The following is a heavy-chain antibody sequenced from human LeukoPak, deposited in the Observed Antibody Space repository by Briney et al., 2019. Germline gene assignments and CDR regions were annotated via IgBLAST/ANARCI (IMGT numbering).Heavy chain of an antibody. D-gene: IGHD4-17*01. CDR1: GFTFDDCG. CDR3: ARDPDYGDYPYYFDY. CDR2: INWNGGST. Sequence: PGGSLRLSCAASGFTFDDCGMSWVRQAPGKGLEWVSGINWNGGSTGYADSVKGRFTISRDNAKNSLYLQMNSLRAEDTAVYYCARDPDYGDYPYYFDYWGQGTLVTVSS. V-gene: IGHV3-20*04. J-gene: IGHJ4*02.